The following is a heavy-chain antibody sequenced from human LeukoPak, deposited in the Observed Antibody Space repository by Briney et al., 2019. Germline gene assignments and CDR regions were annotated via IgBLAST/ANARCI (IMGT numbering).Heavy chain of an antibody. V-gene: IGHV3-30*03. CDR1: GFTFSSYG. CDR3: ARDKRERLEAGFDY. Sequence: PAGGSLRLSCAASGFTFSSYGMHWVRQAPGKGLEWVAVISYGGSNKYYADSVKGRFTISRDNSKNTLYLQMNSLRAEDTAVYYCARDKRERLEAGFDYWGQGTLVTVSS. D-gene: IGHD1-1*01. CDR2: ISYGGSNK. J-gene: IGHJ4*02.